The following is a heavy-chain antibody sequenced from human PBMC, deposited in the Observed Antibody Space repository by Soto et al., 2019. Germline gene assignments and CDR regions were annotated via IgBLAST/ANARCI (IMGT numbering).Heavy chain of an antibody. CDR3: GGGGSSRILYVDWLPP. J-gene: IGHJ5*02. CDR2: IYFNESNP. V-gene: IGHV3-30*12. Sequence: GGSLRLSCAASGFAFSGDGMHWVRQAPGKRLEWVAVIYFNESNPQYTDSVKGLFSIFRDNSINTVYLQINIPRVEDTAVYYCGGGGSSRILYVDWLPPWGQATQVSVTS. CDR1: GFAFSGDG. D-gene: IGHD3-9*01.